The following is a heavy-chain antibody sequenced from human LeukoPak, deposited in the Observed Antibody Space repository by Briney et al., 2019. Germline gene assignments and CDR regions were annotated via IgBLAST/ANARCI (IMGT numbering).Heavy chain of an antibody. CDR3: ARYYDGSAYYDAFDM. J-gene: IGHJ3*02. D-gene: IGHD3-22*01. CDR2: IWYDGSNK. Sequence: GRSLRLSCAASGFTFSSYGMHWVRQAPGKGLEWVAVIWYDGSNKYYADSVKGRFTISRDNSKNTLYLQMNSLRAEDTAVYYCARYYDGSAYYDAFDMWGQGALVTFSS. CDR1: GFTFSSYG. V-gene: IGHV3-33*01.